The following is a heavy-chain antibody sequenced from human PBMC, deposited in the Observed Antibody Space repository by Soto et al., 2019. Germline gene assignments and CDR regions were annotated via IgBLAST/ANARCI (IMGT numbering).Heavy chain of an antibody. CDR1: GGSISSYY. J-gene: IGHJ5*02. CDR2: IYYSGST. D-gene: IGHD4-4*01. V-gene: IGHV4-59*01. Sequence: SETLSLTCTVSGGSISSYYWSWIRQPPGKGLEWIGYIYYSGSTNYNPSLKSRVTISVDTSKNQFSLKLSSVTAADTAVYYCERGYYSNYPPNWFDPWGQGTLVTVSS. CDR3: ERGYYSNYPPNWFDP.